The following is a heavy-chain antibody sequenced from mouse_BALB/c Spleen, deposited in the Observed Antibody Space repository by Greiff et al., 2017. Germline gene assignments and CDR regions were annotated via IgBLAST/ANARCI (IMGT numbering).Heavy chain of an antibody. CDR2: ISYDGSN. D-gene: IGHD2-2*01. V-gene: IGHV3-6*02. CDR1: GYSITSGYY. Sequence: VQLKESGPGLVKPSQSLSLTCSVTGYSITSGYYWYLIRQSPGNQLEWMGFISYDGSNYYNPSLKNRITITRDTSKNQFFLKLNSVTTEDTATYDCARGHGDDDAVYWYFDVWGAGTTVTVSS. J-gene: IGHJ1*01. CDR3: ARGHGDDDAVYWYFDV.